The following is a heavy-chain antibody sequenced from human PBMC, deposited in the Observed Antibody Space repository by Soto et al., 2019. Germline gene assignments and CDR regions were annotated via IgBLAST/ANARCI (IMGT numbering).Heavy chain of an antibody. Sequence: QVQLVQSGAEVKTPGSSVKVSCKAPGGTFSSYAISGVRQAPGQGLEWMGGVIPIFGTAKYAQTFQGRVTITADESTSTGYMELRSLRAEDTAVYYCARSQGGSSSLDIYYDYYYGMDVWGQGNTVTVSS. V-gene: IGHV1-69*01. D-gene: IGHD2-15*01. CDR3: ARSQGGSSSLDIYYDYYYGMDV. CDR1: GGTFSSYA. J-gene: IGHJ6*02. CDR2: VIPIFGTA.